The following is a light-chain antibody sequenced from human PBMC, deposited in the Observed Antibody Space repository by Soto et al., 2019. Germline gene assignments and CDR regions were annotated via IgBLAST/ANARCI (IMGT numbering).Light chain of an antibody. CDR3: QQYGSSGT. Sequence: IVLTQSPATLSVSPGERATLSCRASQSVNYNLAWYQQKPGHAPRLLIYITSTRATGIPARFSGSGSGTDFTLTISRLEPEDFAVYYCQQYGSSGTFGQGTKVDIK. V-gene: IGKV3-20*01. CDR2: ITS. CDR1: QSVNYN. J-gene: IGKJ1*01.